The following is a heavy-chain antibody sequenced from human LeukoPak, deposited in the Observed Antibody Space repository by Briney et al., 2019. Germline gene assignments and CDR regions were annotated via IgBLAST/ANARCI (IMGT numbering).Heavy chain of an antibody. CDR3: ARERSLEIAVAGTIFDY. Sequence: PGGSLRLSCAASRFTFSSYSMNWVRQAPGKGLEWVSYISSSSSTIYYADSVKGRFTISRDNSKNMIYLEVSSLKAEVTAVYYCARERSLEIAVAGTIFDYWGQGTLVTVSS. D-gene: IGHD6-19*01. CDR1: RFTFSSYS. CDR2: ISSSSSTI. V-gene: IGHV3-48*01. J-gene: IGHJ4*02.